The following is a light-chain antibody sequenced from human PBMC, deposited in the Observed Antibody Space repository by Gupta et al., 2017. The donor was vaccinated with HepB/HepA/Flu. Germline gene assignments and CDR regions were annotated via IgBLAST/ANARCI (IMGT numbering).Light chain of an antibody. CDR2: AVT. CDR3: CSYTANNVI. Sequence: QSALTQPRSVSGSPGQSVTISCTGTSSDVGFFDYVSWYQLPPGKAPKLMIDAVTKRPSGVPDRFSASKSGNTASLTISGLQADDESDYYCCSYTANNVIFGGGTKLTVL. V-gene: IGLV2-11*01. CDR1: SSDVGFFDY. J-gene: IGLJ2*01.